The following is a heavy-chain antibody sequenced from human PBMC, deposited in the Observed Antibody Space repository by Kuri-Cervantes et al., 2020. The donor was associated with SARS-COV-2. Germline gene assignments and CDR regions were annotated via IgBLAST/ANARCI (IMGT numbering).Heavy chain of an antibody. Sequence: ASVKVSCKASGYTFTGYYMHWVRQAPGQGLEWMGWINPNSGGTNYAQKFQGRVTMTRDTSISTAYMELSRLRSDDTAVYYCARPPPILGVEGSYYYYYMDVWGKGTTVTSP. CDR1: GYTFTGYY. D-gene: IGHD2-15*01. CDR2: INPNSGGT. J-gene: IGHJ6*03. V-gene: IGHV1-2*02. CDR3: ARPPPILGVEGSYYYYYMDV.